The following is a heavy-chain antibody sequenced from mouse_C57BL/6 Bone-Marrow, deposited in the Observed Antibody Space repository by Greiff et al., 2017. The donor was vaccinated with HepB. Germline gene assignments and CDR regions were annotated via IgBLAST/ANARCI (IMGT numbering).Heavy chain of an antibody. D-gene: IGHD1-1*01. V-gene: IGHV1-26*01. J-gene: IGHJ4*01. CDR2: INPNNGGT. CDR1: GYTFTDYY. CDR3: AAFITTVVATDYYAMDY. Sequence: EVQLQQSGPELVKPGASVKISCKASGYTFTDYYMNWVKQSHGKSLEWIGDINPNNGGTSYNQKFKGKATLTVDKSSSTAYMELRSLTSEDSAVYYCAAFITTVVATDYYAMDYWGQGTSVTVSS.